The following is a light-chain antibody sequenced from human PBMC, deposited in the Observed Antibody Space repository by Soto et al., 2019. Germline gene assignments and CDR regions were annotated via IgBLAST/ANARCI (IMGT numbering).Light chain of an antibody. CDR2: EGS. CDR3: CSYVGSSTWV. Sequence: QSALTQPASVSGSPGQSITISCTGTSSDVGSYNLVSWYQHQPGKAPKLMIYEGSKRPSGVSNRFSGSKSGNTASLTISGLKAEDEADYYCCSYVGSSTWVFGGGTKLTVL. J-gene: IGLJ3*02. CDR1: SSDVGSYNL. V-gene: IGLV2-23*01.